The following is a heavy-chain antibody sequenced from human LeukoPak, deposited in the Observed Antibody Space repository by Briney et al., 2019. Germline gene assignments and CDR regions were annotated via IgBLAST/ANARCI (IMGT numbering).Heavy chain of an antibody. CDR3: AKASKSPLRFLEWLLLY. CDR2: ISHDGSNK. CDR1: GFTFSAYG. Sequence: GGSLRLSCTASGFTFSAYGMHWVRQAPGKGLEWVSVISHDGSNKYYADSVKGRFTISRDNSKNTLYLQMNSLRAEDTAVYYCAKASKSPLRFLEWLLLYWGQGTLVTVSS. J-gene: IGHJ4*02. V-gene: IGHV3-30*19. D-gene: IGHD3-3*01.